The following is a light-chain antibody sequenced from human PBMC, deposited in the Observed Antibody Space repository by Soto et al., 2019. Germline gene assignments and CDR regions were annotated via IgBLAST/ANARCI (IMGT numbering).Light chain of an antibody. V-gene: IGLV1-44*01. CDR3: AAWDDSLNGRV. CDR2: SNN. CDR1: SSNIGSNT. Sequence: QSVLTQPPSASGTPGQWVTISCSGSSSNIGSNTVNWYQQLPGTAPKLLIYSNNQRPSGVPDRFSGSKSGTSASLAISGLQSEDEADYYCAAWDDSLNGRVFGTGTKLTVL. J-gene: IGLJ1*01.